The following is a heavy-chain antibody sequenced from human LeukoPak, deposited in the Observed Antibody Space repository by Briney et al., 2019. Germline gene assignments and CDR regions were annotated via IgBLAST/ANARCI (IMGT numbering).Heavy chain of an antibody. Sequence: ASVKVSCKASGGTFSSYTISWVRQAPGQGLDWMGRIIPILGIANYAQKFQGRVTITADKSTSTAYMELSSLRSEDTAVYYCARDSGRGGSYGTYYFDYWGQGTLVTVSS. CDR3: ARDSGRGGSYGTYYFDY. V-gene: IGHV1-69*04. CDR2: IIPILGIA. J-gene: IGHJ4*02. CDR1: GGTFSSYT. D-gene: IGHD1-26*01.